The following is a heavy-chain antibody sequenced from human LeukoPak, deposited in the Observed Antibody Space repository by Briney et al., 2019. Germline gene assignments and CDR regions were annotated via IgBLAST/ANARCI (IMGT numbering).Heavy chain of an antibody. Sequence: SETLSLTCTVSGGSISSYYWSWIRQPPGKGLEWIGEINHSGSTNYNPSLKSRVTISVDTSKNQFSLKLSSVTAADTAVYYCARLRITMVRGVPYYFDYWGQGTLVTVSS. V-gene: IGHV4-34*01. D-gene: IGHD3-10*01. CDR2: INHSGST. CDR1: GGSISSYY. J-gene: IGHJ4*02. CDR3: ARLRITMVRGVPYYFDY.